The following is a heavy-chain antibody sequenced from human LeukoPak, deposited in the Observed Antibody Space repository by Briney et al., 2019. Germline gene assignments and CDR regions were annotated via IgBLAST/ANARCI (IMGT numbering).Heavy chain of an antibody. J-gene: IGHJ4*02. CDR2: IYPRDGST. CDR1: GYTFTSNY. Sequence: ASVKVSCKASGYTFTSNYIHWVRQAPGQGLEWMGMIYPRDGSTSYAQKFQGRVTVTRDTSTSAVHMELSGLRSEDTAVYYCARDQEGFDYWGQGTLVTVSS. V-gene: IGHV1-46*01. CDR3: ARDQEGFDY.